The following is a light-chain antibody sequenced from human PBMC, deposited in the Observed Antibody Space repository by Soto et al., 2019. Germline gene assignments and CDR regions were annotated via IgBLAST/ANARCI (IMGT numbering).Light chain of an antibody. V-gene: IGKV1-5*03. CDR1: QSVSGW. J-gene: IGKJ2*01. CDR3: QHYNDYSYT. Sequence: DIQMTQSPSTLSASVGDRVAISCRASQSVSGWLAWYQQKPGKVPKLLIYQASTLEDGVPSRFSGSGSGTEFTHTISSLQPDDSATYYCQHYNDYSYTFGPGTNLEIK. CDR2: QAS.